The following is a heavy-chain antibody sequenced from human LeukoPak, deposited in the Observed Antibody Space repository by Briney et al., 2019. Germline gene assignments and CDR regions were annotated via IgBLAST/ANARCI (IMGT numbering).Heavy chain of an antibody. CDR1: GGSISSSSYY. CDR3: ARQKYYYDSSGYYYFAFDI. J-gene: IGHJ3*02. CDR2: IYYSGST. D-gene: IGHD3-22*01. V-gene: IGHV4-30-4*08. Sequence: SETLSLTCTVSGGSISSSSYYWSWIRQPPGKGLEWIGYIYYSGSTYYNPSLKSRVTISVDTSKNQFSLKLSSVTAADTAVYYCARQKYYYDSSGYYYFAFDIWGQGTMVTVSS.